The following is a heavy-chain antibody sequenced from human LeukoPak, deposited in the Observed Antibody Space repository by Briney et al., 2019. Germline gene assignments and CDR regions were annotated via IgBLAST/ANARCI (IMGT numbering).Heavy chain of an antibody. V-gene: IGHV4-30-4*01. J-gene: IGHJ4*02. CDR2: IYHTGIT. CDR1: GASISSAGYY. Sequence: SQTLSLTCTVSGASISSAGYYWSWIRQPPGKGLEWIGYIYHTGITYYNPSLKSRVTISVDTSKNQFSLKLSSAPAADTAVYYCAGLYNYYFDYWGQGALVTVSS. CDR3: AGLYNYYFDY. D-gene: IGHD5-24*01.